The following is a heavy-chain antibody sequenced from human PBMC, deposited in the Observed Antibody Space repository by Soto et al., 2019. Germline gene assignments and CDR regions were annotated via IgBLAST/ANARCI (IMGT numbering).Heavy chain of an antibody. CDR1: GGSISSVGHY. V-gene: IGHV4-31*03. CDR2: IYYSGST. CDR3: ARESGGYDSSTRYGLDV. J-gene: IGHJ6*02. Sequence: TLSLTCSVSGGSISSVGHYWTWIRQQPGKGLEWIGYIYYSGSTDYNPSLKSRVTISVDRSKNQFSLNLSSVTAADTAIYYCARESGGYDSSTRYGLDVWGQGTTVTVCS. D-gene: IGHD6-25*01.